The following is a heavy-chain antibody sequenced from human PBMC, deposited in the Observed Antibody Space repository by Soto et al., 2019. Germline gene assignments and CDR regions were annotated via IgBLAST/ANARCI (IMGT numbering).Heavy chain of an antibody. CDR1: GYTITSYA. D-gene: IGHD6-19*01. CDR3: ARDLVSSGWYDKGVFDP. J-gene: IGHJ5*02. CDR2: INAGNGNT. Sequence: ASVNVSCKTSGYTITSYAMHWVRQAPGQRLEWMGWINAGNGNTKYSQKFQGRVTITRDTSASTAYMELSSLRSEDTAVYYCARDLVSSGWYDKGVFDPWGQGTLVTVSS. V-gene: IGHV1-3*01.